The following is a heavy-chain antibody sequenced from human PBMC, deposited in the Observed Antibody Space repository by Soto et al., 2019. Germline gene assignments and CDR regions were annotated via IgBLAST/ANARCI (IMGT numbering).Heavy chain of an antibody. CDR2: INWNGGST. V-gene: IGHV3-20*01. D-gene: IGHD3-9*01. CDR3: ARSINYDILTGYYRDYPRYYMDV. Sequence: GGSLRLSCAASGFTFDDYGMSWVRQAPGKGLEWVSGINWNGGSTGYADSVKGRFTISRDNAKNSLYLQMNSLRAEDTALYHCARSINYDILTGYYRDYPRYYMDVWGKGTTVTVSS. CDR1: GFTFDDYG. J-gene: IGHJ6*03.